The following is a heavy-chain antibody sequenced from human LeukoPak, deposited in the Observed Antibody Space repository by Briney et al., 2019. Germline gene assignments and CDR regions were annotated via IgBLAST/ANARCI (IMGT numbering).Heavy chain of an antibody. CDR2: IYYSGST. V-gene: IGHV4-59*08. Sequence: SETLSLTCTVSGGSISSYYWSWIRQPPGKGLEWIGYIYYSGSTNYNPSLKSRVTISVDTSKNQFSLKLSSVTAADTAVYYCARHIPILAFDIWGQGTMVTVSS. CDR1: GGSISSYY. J-gene: IGHJ3*02. CDR3: ARHIPILAFDI.